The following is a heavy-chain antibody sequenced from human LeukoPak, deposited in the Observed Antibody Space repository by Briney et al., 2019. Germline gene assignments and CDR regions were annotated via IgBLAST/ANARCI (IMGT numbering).Heavy chain of an antibody. CDR2: IYHSGTT. V-gene: IGHV4-59*11. J-gene: IGHJ6*03. Sequence: SETLSLTCTVSGGSISSHYWSWIRQPPGKGLEWIGQIYHSGTTNYNPSLKSRVTISVDTSKNQFSLKLTSVTAADTAVYYCARAYDDDYYYYMDVWGKGTTATVSS. D-gene: IGHD3-3*01. CDR3: ARAYDDDYYYYMDV. CDR1: GGSISSHY.